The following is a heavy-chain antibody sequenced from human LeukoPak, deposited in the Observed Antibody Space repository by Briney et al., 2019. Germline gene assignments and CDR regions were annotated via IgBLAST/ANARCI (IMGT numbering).Heavy chain of an antibody. V-gene: IGHV3-74*01. J-gene: IGHJ4*02. CDR1: GGSFSGYY. Sequence: PSETLSLTCAVYGGSFSGYYWSWIRQAPGKGLVWVSRISSDGSSTSYAGSVKGRFTISRDNAENTLFLQMNSLRVEDTAVYYCARVTGGRYFDYWGQGTLVTVSS. CDR3: ARVTGGRYFDY. CDR2: ISSDGSST. D-gene: IGHD1-14*01.